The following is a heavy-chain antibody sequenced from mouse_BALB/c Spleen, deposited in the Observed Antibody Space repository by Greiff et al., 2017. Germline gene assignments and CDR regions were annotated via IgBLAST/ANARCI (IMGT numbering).Heavy chain of an antibody. V-gene: IGHV5-17*02. CDR3: GSSLGYYAMDY. J-gene: IGHJ4*01. Sequence: EVQRVESGGGLVQPGGSRKLSCAASGFTFSSFGMHWVRQAPEKGLEWVAYISSGSSTIYYADTVKGRFTISRDNPKNTLFLQMTSLRSEDTAMYYCGSSLGYYAMDYWGQGTSVTVSS. D-gene: IGHD6-2*01. CDR1: GFTFSSFG. CDR2: ISSGSSTI.